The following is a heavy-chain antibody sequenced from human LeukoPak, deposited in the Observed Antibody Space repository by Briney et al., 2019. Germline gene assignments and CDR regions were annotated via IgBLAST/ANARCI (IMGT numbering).Heavy chain of an antibody. J-gene: IGHJ6*02. V-gene: IGHV4-4*07. Sequence: PSETLSLTCTVSGGSISSYYWSWIRQPAGKGLELIGRIYTSGSTNYNPSLKSRVTMSVDTSKNQFSLKLSSVTAADTAVYYCARAISYGYGNYYYYYGMDVWGQGTTVTVSS. CDR1: GGSISSYY. CDR2: IYTSGST. CDR3: ARAISYGYGNYYYYYGMDV. D-gene: IGHD5-18*01.